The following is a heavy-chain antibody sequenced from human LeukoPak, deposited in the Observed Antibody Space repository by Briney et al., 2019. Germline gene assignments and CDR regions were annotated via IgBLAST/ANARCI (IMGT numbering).Heavy chain of an antibody. CDR3: ARSPAAAGILWYDY. D-gene: IGHD6-13*01. V-gene: IGHV1-69*06. Sequence: SVKVSCKASGGTFSSYAISWVRQAPGQGLEWMGGIIPILGTANYAQKFQGRVTITADKSTSTAYMELSSLRSEDTAVYYCARSPAAAGILWYDYWGQGTLVTVSS. J-gene: IGHJ4*02. CDR1: GGTFSSYA. CDR2: IIPILGTA.